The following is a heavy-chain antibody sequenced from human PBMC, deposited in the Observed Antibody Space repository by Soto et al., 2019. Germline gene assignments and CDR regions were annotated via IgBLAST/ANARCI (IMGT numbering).Heavy chain of an antibody. J-gene: IGHJ2*01. Sequence: EVQVLESGGGLVQPGGSLRLSCAGSGFTFINYAMNWVRQAPGKGLEWVSSISGGGDAAFFPDSVRGRFTISRDNSKNRVTLQMNSLGGDDTAVYYCARKILGSTTRPNYWYFELWGRGTLVTVSS. V-gene: IGHV3-23*01. CDR1: GFTFINYA. D-gene: IGHD7-27*01. CDR2: ISGGGDAA. CDR3: ARKILGSTTRPNYWYFEL.